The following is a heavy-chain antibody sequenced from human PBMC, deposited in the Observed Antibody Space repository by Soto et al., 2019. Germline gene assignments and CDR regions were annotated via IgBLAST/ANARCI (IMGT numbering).Heavy chain of an antibody. Sequence: ASVKFSCKASGYTFTSYGISWVRQAPGQGLEWMGWISAYNGNTNYAQKLQGRVTMTTDTSTSTAYMELRSLRSDDTAVYYCARTYCSGGSCWSYDYWGQGTLVTVSS. CDR3: ARTYCSGGSCWSYDY. V-gene: IGHV1-18*04. CDR1: GYTFTSYG. CDR2: ISAYNGNT. D-gene: IGHD2-15*01. J-gene: IGHJ4*02.